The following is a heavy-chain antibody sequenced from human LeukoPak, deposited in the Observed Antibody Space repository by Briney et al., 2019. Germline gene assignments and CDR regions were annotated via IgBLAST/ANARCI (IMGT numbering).Heavy chain of an antibody. D-gene: IGHD1-20*01. Sequence: GASVKVSCKASGYSFTGYLMHWVRQAPGQGLERMGWINPNSGGTNYAQKFQGRVTMTRDTSVRTACMEISRLTSDDTAVYYCATGGDITRFDYWGQGTLVTVSS. V-gene: IGHV1-2*02. J-gene: IGHJ4*02. CDR2: INPNSGGT. CDR1: GYSFTGYL. CDR3: ATGGDITRFDY.